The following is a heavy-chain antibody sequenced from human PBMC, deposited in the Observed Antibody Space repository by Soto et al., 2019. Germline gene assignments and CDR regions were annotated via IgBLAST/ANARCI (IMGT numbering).Heavy chain of an antibody. D-gene: IGHD2-15*01. CDR3: AREDSGAFFDF. CDR1: GGSIISGGYS. V-gene: IGHV4-30-2*01. CDR2: IYSGTT. Sequence: SETLSLTXAVSGGSIISGGYSWSWIRQPPGKGLEWIGYIYSGTTHYNPSLESRVTIAMDRSKNQVSLSLKSVTAADTAVYYCAREDSGAFFDFWGQGTLVTVSS. J-gene: IGHJ4*02.